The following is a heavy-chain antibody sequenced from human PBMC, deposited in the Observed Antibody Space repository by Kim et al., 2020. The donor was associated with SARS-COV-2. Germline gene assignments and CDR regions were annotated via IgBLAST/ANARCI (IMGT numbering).Heavy chain of an antibody. Sequence: GGSLRLSCAASGFSFSSYGMHWVRQAPGKGLEWVAVIWDDGSKKFYADSVKGRFTISRDNSKNTLNLQMNSLRGDDSAVYFCAREKIPVSPVETDYFGMDVWGQGTTVTVSS. CDR2: IWDDGSKK. J-gene: IGHJ6*02. CDR3: AREKIPVSPVETDYFGMDV. D-gene: IGHD2-2*01. V-gene: IGHV3-33*01. CDR1: GFSFSSYG.